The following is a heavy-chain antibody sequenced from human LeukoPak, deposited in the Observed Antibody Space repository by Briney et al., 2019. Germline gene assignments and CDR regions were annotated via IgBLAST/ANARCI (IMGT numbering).Heavy chain of an antibody. CDR1: GYSISSGYY. V-gene: IGHV4-38-2*01. CDR2: IYHSGST. Sequence: SETLSLTCAVSGYSISSGYYWGWIRQPPGNGLEWIGSIYHSGSTYYNPSLKSRVTISVDTSKNQFSLKLSSVTAADTAVYYCARVGVSGWYVSDYWGQGTLVTVSS. J-gene: IGHJ4*02. CDR3: ARVGVSGWYVSDY. D-gene: IGHD6-19*01.